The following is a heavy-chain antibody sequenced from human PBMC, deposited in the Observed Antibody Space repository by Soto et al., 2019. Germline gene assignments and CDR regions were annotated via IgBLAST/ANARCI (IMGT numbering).Heavy chain of an antibody. V-gene: IGHV3-30-3*01. J-gene: IGHJ4*02. CDR2: ISFDGNII. D-gene: IGHD3-9*01. CDR1: EFTFSSYA. CDR3: ARTFDTITYYFDY. Sequence: GGSLRLSCAASEFTFSSYAMHWIRQAPGKGLEWLAVISFDGNIIHYADSVRGRFIISRDNSKNTLYLQMNSLRGDDTAVYYCARTFDTITYYFDYWGLGTLVTVSS.